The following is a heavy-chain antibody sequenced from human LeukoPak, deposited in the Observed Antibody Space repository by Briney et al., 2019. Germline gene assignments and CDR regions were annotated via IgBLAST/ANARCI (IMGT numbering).Heavy chain of an antibody. D-gene: IGHD7-27*01. CDR1: GASLTIYY. V-gene: IGHV4-4*07. J-gene: IGHJ4*02. CDR2: YASGTT. Sequence: SETLSLTCSVSGASLTIYYWKWIRQPAGKGLEWIGRYASGTTTHNPSLKSQFTMSIDTSKNQVSLKLTSVTAADTAVYYCATGDHSFDNWGQGTLVTVTP. CDR3: ATGDHSFDN.